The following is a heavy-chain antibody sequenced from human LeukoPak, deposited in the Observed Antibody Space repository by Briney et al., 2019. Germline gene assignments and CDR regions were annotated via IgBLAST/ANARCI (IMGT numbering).Heavy chain of an antibody. V-gene: IGHV3-66*04. CDR1: GITVSTNY. CDR3: ARLHYDVLTGPFDY. D-gene: IGHD3-9*01. Sequence: QAGGSLRLSCAASGITVSTNYMSWVRQAPGKGLEWVSIIYSGGGTYYADSVKGRFTISRENSKNTLWLQMNSLRAEDTAVYYCARLHYDVLTGPFDYWGQGTLVTVSS. J-gene: IGHJ4*02. CDR2: IYSGGGT.